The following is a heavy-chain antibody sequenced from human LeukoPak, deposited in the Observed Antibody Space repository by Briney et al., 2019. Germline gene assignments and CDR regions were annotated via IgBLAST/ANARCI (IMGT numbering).Heavy chain of an antibody. Sequence: SETLSLTCAVSDYSISSGYYWGWIRQPPGKGLEWIGSIYHSGSTYYNPSLKSRVTISVDTSKNQFSLKLSSVTAADTAVYYCVAEVAAALYYFDYWGQGTLVTVSS. J-gene: IGHJ4*02. CDR2: IYHSGST. CDR1: DYSISSGYY. D-gene: IGHD2-15*01. V-gene: IGHV4-38-2*01. CDR3: VAEVAAALYYFDY.